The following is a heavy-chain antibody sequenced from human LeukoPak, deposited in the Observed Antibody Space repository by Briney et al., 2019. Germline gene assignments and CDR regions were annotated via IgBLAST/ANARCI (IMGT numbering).Heavy chain of an antibody. CDR1: GGSISSGGYS. CDR2: IYHNGRT. V-gene: IGHV4-30-2*01. CDR3: ARSPDTPNAS. Sequence: SETLSLTCAVSGGSISSGGYSWNWIRQPPGKGLEWIGYIYHNGRTYYNPSLKSRLTISMDRPKNQFSLKLSSVTAADTAVYYCARSPDTPNASWGQGTLVTVSS. D-gene: IGHD5-18*01. J-gene: IGHJ5*02.